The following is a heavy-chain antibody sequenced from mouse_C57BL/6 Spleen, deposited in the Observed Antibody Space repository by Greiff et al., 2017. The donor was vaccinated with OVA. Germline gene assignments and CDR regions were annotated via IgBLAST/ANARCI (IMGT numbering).Heavy chain of an antibody. CDR2: IDPSDSYT. J-gene: IGHJ3*01. D-gene: IGHD3-3*01. V-gene: IGHV1-69*01. CDR3: ARGKGDPAVVAY. CDR1: GYTFTSYW. Sequence: VQLQQPGAELVMPGASVKLSCKASGYTFTSYWMHWVKQRPGQGLEWIGEIDPSDSYTNYNQKFKGKSTLTVDKSSSTAYMQLRSLTSEDSAVYYRARGKGDPAVVAYGGQGTL.